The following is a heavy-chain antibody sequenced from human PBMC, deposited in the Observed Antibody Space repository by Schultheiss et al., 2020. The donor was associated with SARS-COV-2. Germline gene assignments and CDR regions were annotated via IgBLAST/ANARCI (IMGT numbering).Heavy chain of an antibody. CDR1: GFVFSRSI. V-gene: IGHV3-30*07. D-gene: IGHD6-13*01. J-gene: IGHJ6*02. CDR2: MSYDGYSK. CDR3: ARGRQLVRLSYGMDV. Sequence: GGSLRLSCTVSPGFVFSRSIIHWVRQAPGKGLEWVAAMSYDGYSKYFADSVKDRFTISRDDSKTSLFLQMNSLRAEDTAVYYCARGRQLVRLSYGMDVWGQGATVTVSS.